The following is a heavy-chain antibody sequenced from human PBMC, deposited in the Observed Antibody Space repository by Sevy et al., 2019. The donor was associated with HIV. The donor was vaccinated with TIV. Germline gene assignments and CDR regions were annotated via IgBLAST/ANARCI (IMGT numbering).Heavy chain of an antibody. CDR1: GYTFTGYY. CDR3: ARDLYSSGWYVTFDY. V-gene: IGHV1-2*02. CDR2: INPNSGGT. Sequence: SVKVSCKASGYTFTGYYMHWVRQAPGQGLEWMGWINPNSGGTNYAQKFQGRVTMTRDTSISTAYMELSRLRSDDTAVYYCARDLYSSGWYVTFDYWGQGTLVAVSS. J-gene: IGHJ4*02. D-gene: IGHD6-19*01.